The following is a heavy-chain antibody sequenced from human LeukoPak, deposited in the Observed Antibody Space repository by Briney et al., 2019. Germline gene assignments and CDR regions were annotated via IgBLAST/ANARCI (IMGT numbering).Heavy chain of an antibody. CDR3: AKDRGSVSYSDY. V-gene: IGHV3-30*02. D-gene: IGHD1-26*01. CDR1: GFTFSSYG. Sequence: GGSLRLSCAASGFTFSSYGMHWVRQAPGKGLEWVAFIRYDVSNKYYADSVKGRFTISRDNSKNTLYLQMNSLRAEDTAVYYCAKDRGSVSYSDYWGQGTLVTVSS. CDR2: IRYDVSNK. J-gene: IGHJ4*02.